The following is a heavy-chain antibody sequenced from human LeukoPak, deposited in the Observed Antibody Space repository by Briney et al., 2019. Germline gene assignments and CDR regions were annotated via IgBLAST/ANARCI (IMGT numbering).Heavy chain of an antibody. J-gene: IGHJ4*02. CDR2: IYYSGST. D-gene: IGHD2-15*01. CDR3: ARKVVADTTFDF. CDR1: GGSINSGDYY. Sequence: SETLSLTCTVSGGSINSGDYYWTWIRQPPGKGLEWIGYIYYSGSTYYNPSLKSRVTISIDTSKKQFLLDLSSVTAADTAVYYCARKVVADTTFDFWGQGTLVTVSS. V-gene: IGHV4-30-4*01.